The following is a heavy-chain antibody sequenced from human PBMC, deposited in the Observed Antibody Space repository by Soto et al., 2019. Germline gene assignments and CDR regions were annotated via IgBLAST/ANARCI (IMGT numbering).Heavy chain of an antibody. CDR1: GGTFRSYS. D-gene: IGHD1-1*01. CDR2: IIPIFDIT. CDR3: ATLDDGGYPYNNHYNYALDV. Sequence: SVKVSCKASGGTFRSYSISWVRQAPGQGLEWMGGIIPIFDITNYAQKFQGRVTITADESTSTAYMELSSLGSDDTAVYYCATLDDGGYPYNNHYNYALDVWGKGSTVTVSS. V-gene: IGHV1-69*13. J-gene: IGHJ6*04.